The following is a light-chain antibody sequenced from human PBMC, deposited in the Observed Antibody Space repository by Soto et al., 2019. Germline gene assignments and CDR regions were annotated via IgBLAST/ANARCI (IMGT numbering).Light chain of an antibody. V-gene: IGLV1-44*01. CDR2: SNN. CDR3: AAWDDSLNAVV. Sequence: QSVLTQPPSASGTPGQRVTISCSGSTSNIGSSIVNWYQQLPGTAPKLLIYSNNQRPSGVPDRFSGSKSGTSASLAISGLQSEDEADYYCAAWDDSLNAVVFGGGTKLTVL. J-gene: IGLJ2*01. CDR1: TSNIGSSI.